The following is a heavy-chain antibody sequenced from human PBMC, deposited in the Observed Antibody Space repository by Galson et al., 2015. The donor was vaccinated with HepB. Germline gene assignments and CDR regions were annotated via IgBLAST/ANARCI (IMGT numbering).Heavy chain of an antibody. J-gene: IGHJ3*02. V-gene: IGHV3-30-3*01. Sequence: SLRLSCAASGFTFSSYAMHWVRQAPGKGLEWVAVISYDGSNKYYADSVKGRFTISRDNSKNTLYLQMNSLRAEDTAVYYCARDMLAGTWDGAFDIWGQGTMVTVSS. CDR1: GFTFSSYA. CDR3: ARDMLAGTWDGAFDI. CDR2: ISYDGSNK. D-gene: IGHD3-10*01.